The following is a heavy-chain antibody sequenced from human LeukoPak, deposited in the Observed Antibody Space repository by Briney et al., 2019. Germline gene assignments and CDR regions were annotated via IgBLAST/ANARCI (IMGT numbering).Heavy chain of an antibody. J-gene: IGHJ4*02. Sequence: PGGSLRLSCAASGFTFSSYGMHWVRQAPGKGLEWVAVISYDGNNKYYADSVKGRLTISRDNSKNTLYLQMNSLRAEDTAVYYCARDKFYSSSYFDYWGQGTLVTVSS. V-gene: IGHV3-30*03. CDR3: ARDKFYSSSYFDY. CDR2: ISYDGNNK. CDR1: GFTFSSYG. D-gene: IGHD6-13*01.